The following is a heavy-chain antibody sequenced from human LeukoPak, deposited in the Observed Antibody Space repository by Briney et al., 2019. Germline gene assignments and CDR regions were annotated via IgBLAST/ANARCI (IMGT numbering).Heavy chain of an antibody. J-gene: IGHJ6*03. CDR3: ARDRTSWFGELIARTGYYYYYMDV. V-gene: IGHV3-48*04. CDR2: ISSSSSTI. CDR1: GFTFSSYG. D-gene: IGHD3-10*01. Sequence: GGSLRLSCAASGFTFSSYGMTWVRQAPGKGLEWVSYISSSSSTIYYADSVKGRFTISRDNAKNSLYLQMNSLRAEDTAVYYCARDRTSWFGELIARTGYYYYYMDVWGKGTTVTISS.